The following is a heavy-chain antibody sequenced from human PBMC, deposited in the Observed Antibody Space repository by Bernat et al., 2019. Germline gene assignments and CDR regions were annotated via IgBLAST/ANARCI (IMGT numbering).Heavy chain of an antibody. D-gene: IGHD4-17*01. CDR1: AFTFSTYA. CDR3: AKELRSSENWFDP. Sequence: VHLLESGGGLVQPGGSLRRSCSASAFTFSTYAMNWVRHAPGKGLEWVSTISGSVFRTYCADSMKGRFTISRDNSKNTLCLQMNSLRAEDAAVYYCAKELRSSENWFDPWGQGSLVTVSS. J-gene: IGHJ5*02. CDR2: ISGSVFRT. V-gene: IGHV3-23*01.